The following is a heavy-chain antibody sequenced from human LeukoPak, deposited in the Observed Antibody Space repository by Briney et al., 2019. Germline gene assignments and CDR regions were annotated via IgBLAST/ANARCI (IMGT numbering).Heavy chain of an antibody. D-gene: IGHD1-26*01. CDR3: ARHDMDVAGAGLDYFDY. J-gene: IGHJ4*02. V-gene: IGHV4-34*01. CDR1: GGSFSGYH. CDR2: INQSGNS. Sequence: SETLSLTCAVYGGSFSGYHWTWIRQSPGKGLEWIGEINQSGNSNYNPSLKSRVTISVDTSKNQFSLKLSSVTAADTAVYYCARHDMDVAGAGLDYFDYWGQGTLVTVSS.